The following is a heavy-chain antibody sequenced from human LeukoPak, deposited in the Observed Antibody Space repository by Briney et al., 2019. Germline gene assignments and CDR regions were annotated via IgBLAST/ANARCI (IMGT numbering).Heavy chain of an antibody. J-gene: IGHJ4*02. CDR3: ASPKGVVPAARYDY. D-gene: IGHD2-2*01. Sequence: PSETLSLTCAVYGGSFSGYYWSWIRQPPGKGLEWIGEINHSGSTNYNPSLKSRVTISVDTSKNQFSLKLSSVTAADTAVYYCASPKGVVPAARYDYWGQGTLVTVSS. CDR1: GGSFSGYY. V-gene: IGHV4-34*01. CDR2: INHSGST.